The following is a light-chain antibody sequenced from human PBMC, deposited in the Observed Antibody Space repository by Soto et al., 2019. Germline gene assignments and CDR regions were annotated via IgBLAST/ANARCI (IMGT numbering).Light chain of an antibody. CDR2: EGS. CDR3: CSYAGSSTPYV. J-gene: IGLJ1*01. Sequence: QSVLTQPASVSGSPGQSITISCTGTSSYVGRYNLVSWYQQHPGKAPKLMIYEGSKRPSGVSNRFSGSQSGNTASLTISGLQAEDEADYYCCSYAGSSTPYVFGTGTKV. CDR1: SSYVGRYNL. V-gene: IGLV2-23*01.